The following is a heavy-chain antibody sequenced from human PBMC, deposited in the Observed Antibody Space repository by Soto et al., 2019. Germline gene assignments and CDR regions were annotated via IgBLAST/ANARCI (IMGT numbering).Heavy chain of an antibody. Sequence: GGSLRLSCAASGFPFNNAWMNWVRQAPGKGLEWVGRMKSKGDGATTDYGAPVKGRFTISRDDSKNTLYLQMNSLKTEDTAVYYCTTEPRYTDASHIWGQGTMVTVS. D-gene: IGHD1-1*01. J-gene: IGHJ3*02. CDR1: GFPFNNAW. CDR3: TTEPRYTDASHI. CDR2: MKSKGDGATT. V-gene: IGHV3-15*01.